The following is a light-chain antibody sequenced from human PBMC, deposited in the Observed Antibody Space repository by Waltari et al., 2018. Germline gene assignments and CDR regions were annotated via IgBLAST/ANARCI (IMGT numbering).Light chain of an antibody. CDR3: QQYYSTPPRT. Sequence: DIVMTQSPDSLAVSLGERATLNCKSSPSVLSSSNNKDYLAWYQQKPGQPPKLLIYWASTRESGVPDRFSGSGSGTDFTLTISSLQAEDVAVYYCQQYYSTPPRTFGQGTKVEIK. CDR1: PSVLSSSNNKDY. V-gene: IGKV4-1*01. CDR2: WAS. J-gene: IGKJ1*01.